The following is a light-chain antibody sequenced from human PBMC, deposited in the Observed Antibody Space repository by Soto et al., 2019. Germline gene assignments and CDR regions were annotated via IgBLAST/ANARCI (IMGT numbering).Light chain of an antibody. J-gene: IGLJ1*01. V-gene: IGLV2-14*02. Sequence: QSVLTQPASVSGSPGQSITISCTGTSADVGSYDLVSWYQQLPGKAPKLMIYEGSKRPSGVSYRFSGSKSGNTASLTVSGLQAEDEADYYCQSYDSSLSGYVFGTGTKVTVL. CDR1: SADVGSYDL. CDR3: QSYDSSLSGYV. CDR2: EGS.